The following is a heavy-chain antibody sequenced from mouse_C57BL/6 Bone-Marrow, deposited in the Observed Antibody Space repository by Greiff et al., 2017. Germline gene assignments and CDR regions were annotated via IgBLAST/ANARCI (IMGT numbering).Heavy chain of an antibody. J-gene: IGHJ1*03. CDR2: IWRGGST. V-gene: IGHV2-5*01. CDR1: GFSLTSYG. D-gene: IGHD2-4*01. Sequence: VKLVESGPGLVQPSQSLSITCTVSGFSLTSYGVHWVRQSPGKGLEWLGVIWRGGSTDYNAAFMSRLSITKDNSKSQVFFKMNSLQADDTAIYYCAIPYDYDPDWYFDVWGTGTTVTVSS. CDR3: AIPYDYDPDWYFDV.